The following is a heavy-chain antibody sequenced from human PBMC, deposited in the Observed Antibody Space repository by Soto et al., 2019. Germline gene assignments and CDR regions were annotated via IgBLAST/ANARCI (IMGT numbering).Heavy chain of an antibody. Sequence: QVQLVQSGAEVKKPGSSVKVSCKASGGTFSSYAISWVRQAPGQGLEWMGGIIPISETTNYAQKFQGRVTSNADESKSTAYMELSSLRSEDTAVYYCARSQGSSTSLEIYYYYYYGMEVWGQGTTVTVSS. CDR2: IIPISETT. D-gene: IGHD2-2*01. CDR1: GGTFSSYA. J-gene: IGHJ6*02. V-gene: IGHV1-69*01. CDR3: ARSQGSSTSLEIYYYYYYGMEV.